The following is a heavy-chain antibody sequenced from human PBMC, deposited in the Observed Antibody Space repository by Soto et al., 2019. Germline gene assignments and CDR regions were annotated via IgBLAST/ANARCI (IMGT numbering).Heavy chain of an antibody. V-gene: IGHV4-39*01. J-gene: IGHJ4*02. Sequence: SETLSLTCTVSGGSISSSSYYWGWIRQPPGKGLEWIGSIYYSGSTYYNPSLKSRVTISVDTSKNQFSLKLSSVTAADTAVYYCARLPWGSYSITFDYWGQGTLVTVSS. CDR1: GGSISSSSYY. CDR2: IYYSGST. CDR3: ARLPWGSYSITFDY. D-gene: IGHD1-26*01.